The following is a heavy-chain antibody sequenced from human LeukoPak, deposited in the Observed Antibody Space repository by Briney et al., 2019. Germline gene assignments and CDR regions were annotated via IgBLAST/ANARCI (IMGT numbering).Heavy chain of an antibody. J-gene: IGHJ3*02. V-gene: IGHV1-18*01. D-gene: IGHD1-1*01. CDR3: ARDLNEGINEAFDI. CDR2: VSPYSINT. CDR1: GYTFTNYG. Sequence: WAPVKVSCKASGYTFTNYGINWVRQAPGQGLEWMGWVSPYSINTNYAQKLQGRVTLTTDTSTSTASMELRSLISDDTAVYYCARDLNEGINEAFDIWGQGTMAIVSS.